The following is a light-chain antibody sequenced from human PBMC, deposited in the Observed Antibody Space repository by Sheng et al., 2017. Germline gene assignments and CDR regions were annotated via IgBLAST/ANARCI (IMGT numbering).Light chain of an antibody. Sequence: EIVLTQSPATLSLSPGERATLSCRASQSVSSYLAWYQQKPGQAPRLLIYDASNRATGIPARFSGSGSGTDFTLTISSLEPEDFAVYYCQQRSNWPRTFGQGTEGGNQT. CDR1: QSVSSY. CDR2: DAS. V-gene: IGKV3-11*01. CDR3: QQRSNWPRT. J-gene: IGKJ1*01.